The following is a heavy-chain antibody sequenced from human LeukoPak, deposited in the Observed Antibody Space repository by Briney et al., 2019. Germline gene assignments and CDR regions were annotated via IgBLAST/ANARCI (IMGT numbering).Heavy chain of an antibody. CDR1: GGSFSGYY. J-gene: IGHJ6*03. V-gene: IGHV4-34*01. CDR3: ARLNDYSYYYYMDV. CDR2: INHSGST. Sequence: SETLSLTCAVYGGSFSGYYWSWIRQPPGKGLEWIGEINHSGSTNYNPSLKSRVTISVDTSKNQFSLKLSSVTAADTAVYYCARLNDYSYYYYMDVWGKGTTVTISS.